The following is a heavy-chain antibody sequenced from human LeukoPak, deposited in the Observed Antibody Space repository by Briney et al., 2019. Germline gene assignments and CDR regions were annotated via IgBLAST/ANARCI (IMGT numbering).Heavy chain of an antibody. V-gene: IGHV3-21*04. Sequence: GGSLRLSCAASGFTFSSYSMNWVRQAPGKGLEWVSSISSSSSYIYYADSVKGRFTIPRDNAKNSLYLQMNSLRAEDTALYYCARSYSSDWPRDFDYWGQGTLVTVSS. CDR3: ARSYSSDWPRDFDY. J-gene: IGHJ4*02. CDR1: GFTFSSYS. CDR2: ISSSSSYI. D-gene: IGHD6-25*01.